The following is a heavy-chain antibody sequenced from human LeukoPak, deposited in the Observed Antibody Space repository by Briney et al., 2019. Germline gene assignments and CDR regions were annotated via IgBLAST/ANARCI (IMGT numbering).Heavy chain of an antibody. CDR3: AKDKVGATGEFDY. CDR1: GLTFSSYA. D-gene: IGHD1-26*01. J-gene: IGHJ4*02. CDR2: ISGSGGST. V-gene: IGHV3-23*01. Sequence: GGSLRLSCAASGLTFSSYAMSWVRQAPGKGLEWVSAISGSGGSTYYADSVKGRFTISRDNSKNTLYLQMNRLRAEDTAVYYCAKDKVGATGEFDYWGQGTLVTVSS.